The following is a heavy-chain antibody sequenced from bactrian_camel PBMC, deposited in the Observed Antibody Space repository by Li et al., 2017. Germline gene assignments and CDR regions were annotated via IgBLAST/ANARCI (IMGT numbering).Heavy chain of an antibody. V-gene: IGHV3S60*01. D-gene: IGHD4*01. CDR2: LAIDGTI. J-gene: IGHJ4*01. Sequence: HVQLVESGGDSAQTGGSLRLSCVVSPDSVNDICLAWFRQVPGKEREGISVLAIDGTIRYADAVEGRFTISKDSAENTLYLQMNDLQPDDTAMYYCAADRGDVVAGRRLCFRYNFYGQGTQVTVS. CDR1: PDSVNDIC.